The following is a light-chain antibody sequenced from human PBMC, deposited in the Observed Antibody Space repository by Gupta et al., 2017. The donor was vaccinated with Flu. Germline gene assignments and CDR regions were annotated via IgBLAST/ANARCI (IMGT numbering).Light chain of an antibody. J-gene: IGLJ2*01. V-gene: IGLV2-11*01. Sequence: QSAVPPPPPVSGSLGQSVTISCTGTSALGLCYEYVFWYQQSPANAPPLIIYDVDKRPSGVPGRFSGYKSGTTASLTISGLQAEDEADYYCCSSLATDNVVFGRGTKLTVL. CDR1: SALGLCYEY. CDR2: DVD. CDR3: CSSLATDNVV.